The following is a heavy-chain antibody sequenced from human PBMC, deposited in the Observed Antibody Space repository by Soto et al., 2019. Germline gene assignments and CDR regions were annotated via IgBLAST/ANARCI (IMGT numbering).Heavy chain of an antibody. Sequence: QVQLVESGGGVVQPGRSLRLSCAASGFTFSSYAMHWVRQAPGKGLEWVAVISYDGSNKYYADSVKGRFTISRDNSKNTLYLQMNSLRAEDTAVYYCEAGGGMDVWGQGTTVTVSS. CDR3: EAGGGMDV. CDR2: ISYDGSNK. V-gene: IGHV3-30-3*01. D-gene: IGHD3-16*01. CDR1: GFTFSSYA. J-gene: IGHJ6*02.